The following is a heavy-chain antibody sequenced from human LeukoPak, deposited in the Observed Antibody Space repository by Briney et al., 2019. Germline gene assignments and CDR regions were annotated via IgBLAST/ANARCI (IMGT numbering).Heavy chain of an antibody. V-gene: IGHV3-23*01. CDR2: ISGNGGST. CDR1: GFTFSSYA. D-gene: IGHD6-13*01. CDR3: ASMSGGSSFDAFDI. J-gene: IGHJ3*02. Sequence: GGFLRLSCAASGFTFSSYAMSWVRQAPGKGLEWVSAISGNGGSTYYADSVKGRFTISRDNSKNTLYLQMNSLRAEDTAVYYCASMSGGSSFDAFDIWGQGTMVTVSS.